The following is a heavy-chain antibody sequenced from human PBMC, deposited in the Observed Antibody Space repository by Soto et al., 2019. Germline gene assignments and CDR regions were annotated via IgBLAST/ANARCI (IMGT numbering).Heavy chain of an antibody. CDR1: GYTFTSYG. J-gene: IGHJ4*02. CDR3: ARVQDDFWSGLAGVDY. CDR2: ISAYNGNT. D-gene: IGHD3-3*01. V-gene: IGHV1-18*01. Sequence: ASVKVSCKASGYTFTSYGISWVRQAPGQGLEWMGWISAYNGNTNYAQKLQGRVTMTTDTSTSTAYMELRSLRSDDTAVYYCARVQDDFWSGLAGVDYWGQGTLVTVSS.